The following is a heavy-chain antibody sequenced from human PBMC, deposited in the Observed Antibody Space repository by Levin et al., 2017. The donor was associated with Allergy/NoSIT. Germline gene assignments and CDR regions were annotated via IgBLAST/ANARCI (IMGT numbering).Heavy chain of an antibody. CDR3: ARGSTFEY. CDR1: GFTFSSYS. J-gene: IGHJ4*02. Sequence: GGSLRLSCAASGFTFSSYSMNWVRQAPGKGLEWVSYISGSTSTIYYADSVKGRFTISRDNAKNSLYLQMNSLRAEDTAVYYCARGSTFEYWGQGTLVTVSS. D-gene: IGHD1-26*01. CDR2: ISGSTSTI. V-gene: IGHV3-48*01.